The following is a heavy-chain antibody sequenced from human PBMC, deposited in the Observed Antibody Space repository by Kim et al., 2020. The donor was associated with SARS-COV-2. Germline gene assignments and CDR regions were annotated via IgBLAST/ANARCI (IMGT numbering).Heavy chain of an antibody. CDR3: ARDGEEYDILTGYWDPGPPLDY. D-gene: IGHD3-9*01. V-gene: IGHV3-33*05. CDR2: ISYDGSNK. J-gene: IGHJ4*02. CDR1: GFTFSSYG. Sequence: GGSLRLSCAASGFTFSSYGMHWVRQAPGKGLEWVAVISYDGSNKYYADSVKGRFTISRDNSKNTLYLQMNSLRAEDTAVYYCARDGEEYDILTGYWDPGPPLDYWGQGTLVTVSS.